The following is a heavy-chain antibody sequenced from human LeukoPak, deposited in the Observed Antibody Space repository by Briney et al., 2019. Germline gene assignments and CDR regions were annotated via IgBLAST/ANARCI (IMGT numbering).Heavy chain of an antibody. CDR1: GFTFSTYE. CDR2: TSSSGSTI. D-gene: IGHD5/OR15-5a*01. J-gene: IGHJ4*02. CDR3: ARVSTHGWYFDY. V-gene: IGHV3-48*03. Sequence: GGSLRLSCAASGFTFSTYEMTWVRQAPGKGLEWVSYTSSSGSTIYYADSVKGRFTMSKDNAKNSLYLQMNSLRAEDTAVYYCARVSTHGWYFDYWGQGTLVTVSA.